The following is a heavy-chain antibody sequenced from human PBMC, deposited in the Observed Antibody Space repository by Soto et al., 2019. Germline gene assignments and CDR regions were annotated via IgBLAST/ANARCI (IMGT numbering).Heavy chain of an antibody. CDR1: TFSMYS. D-gene: IGHD1-26*01. CDR2: LSSGSAFI. V-gene: IGHV3-21*01. J-gene: IGHJ5*02. Sequence: EVQVVESGGGLVQPGGSLRLSCNFTFSMYSMNWVRQAPGKGLEWVASLSSGSAFIKYADSEKGRFSISRDNAKNSVSLQMNSLRAEDTAMYYCTRDQGGSYDSWFDPWGRGTLVTVSS. CDR3: TRDQGGSYDSWFDP.